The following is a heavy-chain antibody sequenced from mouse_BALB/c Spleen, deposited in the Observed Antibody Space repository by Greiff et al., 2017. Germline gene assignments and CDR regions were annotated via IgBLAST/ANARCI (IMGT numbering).Heavy chain of an antibody. CDR2: INSNGGST. Sequence: EVQVVESGGGLVQPGGSLKLSCAASGFTFSSYGMSWVRQTPDKRLELVATINSNGGSTYYPDSVKGRFTISRDNAKNTLYLQMSSLKSEDTAMYYCAREDYYGRNYFDYWGQGTTLTVSS. CDR1: GFTFSSYG. D-gene: IGHD1-1*01. J-gene: IGHJ2*01. V-gene: IGHV5-6-3*01. CDR3: AREDYYGRNYFDY.